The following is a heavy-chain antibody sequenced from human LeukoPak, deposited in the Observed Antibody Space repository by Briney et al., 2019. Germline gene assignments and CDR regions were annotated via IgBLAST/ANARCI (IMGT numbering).Heavy chain of an antibody. J-gene: IGHJ4*02. CDR2: ITLTGSRT. Sequence: GGSLRLSCAASGFSFSSYAMSWVRQAPGKGLEWVATITLTGSRTYFPDSVKGRFTLSRDNSKSMLYLQMNSLRAEDTALYYCAKGKAEAYPYNFDNWGQGILATASS. CDR3: AKGKAEAYPYNFDN. D-gene: IGHD1-1*01. V-gene: IGHV3-23*01. CDR1: GFSFSSYA.